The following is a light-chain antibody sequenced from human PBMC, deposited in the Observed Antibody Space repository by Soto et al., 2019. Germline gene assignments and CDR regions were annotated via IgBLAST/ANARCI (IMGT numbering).Light chain of an antibody. J-gene: IGKJ5*01. Sequence: IELPEAPSCMSASVGDRDTITCRASQGISSYLAWYQQKPGRAPKLLIYAASTLQSGVPSRFSGSGSGTEFTLTITSLQIEDVPIFCSQHLQLFPIPVGQGTRLEIK. V-gene: IGKV1-9*01. CDR3: QHLQLFPIP. CDR2: AAS. CDR1: QGISSY.